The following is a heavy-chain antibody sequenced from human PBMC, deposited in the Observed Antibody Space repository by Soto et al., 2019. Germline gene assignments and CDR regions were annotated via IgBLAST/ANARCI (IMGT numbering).Heavy chain of an antibody. D-gene: IGHD4-17*01. V-gene: IGHV3-11*01. Sequence: GGSLRLSCAASGFTFSDYYMSWIRQAPGKGLEWVSYISSSGSTIYYADSVKGRFTISRDNAKNSLYLQMNSLRAEDTAVYYCWTTVTTPYYFDYWGQGTLVTVSS. CDR1: GFTFSDYY. CDR2: ISSSGSTI. CDR3: WTTVTTPYYFDY. J-gene: IGHJ4*02.